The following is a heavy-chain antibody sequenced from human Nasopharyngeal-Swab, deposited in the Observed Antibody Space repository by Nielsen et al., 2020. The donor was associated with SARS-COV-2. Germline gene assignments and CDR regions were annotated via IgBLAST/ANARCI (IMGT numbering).Heavy chain of an antibody. CDR2: ISSSSSYI. CDR1: GFTFSSYS. Sequence: GESLKISCAASGFTFSSYSMNWVRQAPGKGLEWVSSISSSSSYIYYADSVKGRLTISRDNAKNSLYLQMNSLRAEDTAVYYCARPPLYYYDSSGPWYFDLWGRGTLVTVSS. D-gene: IGHD3-22*01. V-gene: IGHV3-21*01. J-gene: IGHJ2*01. CDR3: ARPPLYYYDSSGPWYFDL.